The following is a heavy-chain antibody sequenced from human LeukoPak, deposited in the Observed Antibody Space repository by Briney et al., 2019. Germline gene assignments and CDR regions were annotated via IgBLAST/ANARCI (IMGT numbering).Heavy chain of an antibody. Sequence: SETLSLTCTVSGGSLSSYYWSWIRQPAGTGLEWIGRIDTGGSTNYNPSLKSRVTMSVDTSKTQFSLNLSSVTAADTAVDYCARDRYYYDSNGYSSFDYRGQGTLVTVSS. D-gene: IGHD3-22*01. J-gene: IGHJ4*02. CDR3: ARDRYYYDSNGYSSFDY. CDR2: IDTGGST. V-gene: IGHV4-4*07. CDR1: GGSLSSYY.